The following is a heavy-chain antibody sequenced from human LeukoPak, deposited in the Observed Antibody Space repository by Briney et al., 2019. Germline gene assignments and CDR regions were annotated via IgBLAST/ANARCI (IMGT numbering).Heavy chain of an antibody. D-gene: IGHD3-9*01. CDR2: ISSNGGST. J-gene: IGHJ6*02. Sequence: PGGSLRLSCAASGFTFSSYAMHWVRQAPGEGLEYVSAISSNGGSTYYANSVKGRFTISRDNSKNTLYLQMGSLRAEDMAVYYCARDLYDILTGYYPEYYYYYGMDVWGQGTTVTVSS. V-gene: IGHV3-64*01. CDR3: ARDLYDILTGYYPEYYYYYGMDV. CDR1: GFTFSSYA.